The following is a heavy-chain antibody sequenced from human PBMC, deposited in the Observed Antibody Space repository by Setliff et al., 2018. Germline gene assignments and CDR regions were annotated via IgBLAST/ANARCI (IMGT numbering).Heavy chain of an antibody. CDR1: GYSFTSYW. J-gene: IGHJ6*02. CDR3: ARSDYGDYFAWDSYGMDV. CDR2: IYPGDSDT. V-gene: IGHV5-51*01. Sequence: SLKISCKGSGYSFTSYWIAWVRQMPGKGLEWMGIIYPGDSDTRYSPSFQGQVTTSADRSTRTAYLQWSSLKASDTAFYYCARSDYGDYFAWDSYGMDVWGQGTTVTVSS. D-gene: IGHD4-17*01.